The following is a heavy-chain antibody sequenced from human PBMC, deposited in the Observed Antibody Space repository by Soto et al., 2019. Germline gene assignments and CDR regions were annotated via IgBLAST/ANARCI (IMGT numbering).Heavy chain of an antibody. CDR1: GFTFSYYW. Sequence: EVQLVESGGGLVQPGESLRLSCAASGFTFSYYWMHWVRQAPGKGLVWVSRIHSDGSSTTYADSVKGRFTISRDNARNTLSLQMNSLRVEDTAVYSCARGDRGAFDIWGQGTVVTVSS. CDR2: IHSDGSST. V-gene: IGHV3-74*01. J-gene: IGHJ3*02. D-gene: IGHD1-26*01. CDR3: ARGDRGAFDI.